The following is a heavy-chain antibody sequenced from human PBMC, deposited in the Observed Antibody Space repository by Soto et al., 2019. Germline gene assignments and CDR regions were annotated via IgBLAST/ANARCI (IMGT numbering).Heavy chain of an antibody. CDR3: ARAPYYYDSSGYFSRYYFDY. CDR2: IYYSGST. V-gene: IGHV4-31*03. J-gene: IGHJ4*02. Sequence: SETLSLTCTVSGGSISSGGYYWSWIRQHPGKGLEWIGYIYYSGSTYYNPSLKSRVTISVDTSKNQFSLKLSSVTAADTAVYYCARAPYYYDSSGYFSRYYFDYWGQGTLVTVSS. CDR1: GGSISSGGYY. D-gene: IGHD3-22*01.